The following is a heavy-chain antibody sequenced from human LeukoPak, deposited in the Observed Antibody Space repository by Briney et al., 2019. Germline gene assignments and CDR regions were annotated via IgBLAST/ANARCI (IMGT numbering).Heavy chain of an antibody. CDR3: ASYTTNSRYYYMDV. CDR2: IYYSGST. J-gene: IGHJ6*03. Sequence: MPSETLSLTCTVSGGSISSSSYYWGWIRQPPGKGLEWIGSIYYSGSTYYNPSLKSRVTISVDTSKNQFSLKLSSVTAADTAVYYCASYTTNSRYYYMDVWGKGTTVTVSS. D-gene: IGHD1-1*01. CDR1: GGSISSSSYY. V-gene: IGHV4-39*07.